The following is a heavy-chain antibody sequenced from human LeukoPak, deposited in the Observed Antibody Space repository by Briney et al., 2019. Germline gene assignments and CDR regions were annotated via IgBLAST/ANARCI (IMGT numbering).Heavy chain of an antibody. J-gene: IGHJ4*02. CDR1: GYTFTGYY. V-gene: IGHV1-2*02. D-gene: IGHD3-16*01. Sequence: ASVKVSCKASGYTFTGYYMHRVRQAPGQGLEWMGWINPNSGGTNYAQKFQGRVTMTRDTSISTAYMELSSLRSEGTAVYYCARDNDSRDPPHFDYWGQGTLVTVSS. CDR2: INPNSGGT. CDR3: ARDNDSRDPPHFDY.